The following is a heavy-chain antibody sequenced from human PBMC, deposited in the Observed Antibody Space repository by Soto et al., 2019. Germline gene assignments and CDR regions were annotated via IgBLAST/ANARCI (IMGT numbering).Heavy chain of an antibody. Sequence: ASETLSLTCTVSGGSISSGGYYWSWIRQHPGKGLEWIGYIYYSGSTYYNPSLKSRVTISVDTSKNQFSLKLSSVTAADTAVYYCARRGYSGYVNWFDPWGQGTLVTVSS. CDR3: ARRGYSGYVNWFDP. CDR2: IYYSGST. D-gene: IGHD5-12*01. J-gene: IGHJ5*02. V-gene: IGHV4-31*03. CDR1: GGSISSGGYY.